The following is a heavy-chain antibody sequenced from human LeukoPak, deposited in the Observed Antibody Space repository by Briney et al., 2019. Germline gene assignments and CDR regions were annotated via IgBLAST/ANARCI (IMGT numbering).Heavy chain of an antibody. Sequence: QSGGSLRLSCGASGFSFSSHWMHWVRQAPGKGLEWVSGISWNSGSIGYADSVKGRFTISRDNAKNSLYLQMNSLRAEDTALYYCAKGGMTTVTTLDYWGQGTLVTVSS. V-gene: IGHV3-9*01. CDR3: AKGGMTTVTTLDY. D-gene: IGHD4-11*01. CDR1: GFSFSSHW. J-gene: IGHJ4*02. CDR2: ISWNSGSI.